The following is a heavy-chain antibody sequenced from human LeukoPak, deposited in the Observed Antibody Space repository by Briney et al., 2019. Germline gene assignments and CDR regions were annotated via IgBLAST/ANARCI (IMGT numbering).Heavy chain of an antibody. V-gene: IGHV1-3*01. J-gene: IGHJ3*02. CDR1: GYTFTSYA. CDR3: ARGYGDYRSDAFDI. CDR2: INAGNGNS. D-gene: IGHD4-17*01. Sequence: ASVKVSCLASGYTFTSYAMHWVRQAPGQRREWMGWINAGNGNSKYSQKFQGRVTITRDTSASTAYMELSSLRSEDTAVYYWARGYGDYRSDAFDIWGQGTVVTVSS.